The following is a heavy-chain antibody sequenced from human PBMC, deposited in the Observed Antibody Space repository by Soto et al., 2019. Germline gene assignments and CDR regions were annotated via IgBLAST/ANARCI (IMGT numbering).Heavy chain of an antibody. CDR3: ARLVLDWNLGWPFDY. CDR2: IIPIFGTA. J-gene: IGHJ4*02. D-gene: IGHD1-7*01. V-gene: IGHV1-69*13. Sequence: SVKVSCKASGGTFSSYAISWVRQAPGQGLEWMGGIIPIFGTANYAQKFQGGVTITADESTSTAYMELSSLRSEDTAVYYCARLVLDWNLGWPFDYWGQGTLVTVSS. CDR1: GGTFSSYA.